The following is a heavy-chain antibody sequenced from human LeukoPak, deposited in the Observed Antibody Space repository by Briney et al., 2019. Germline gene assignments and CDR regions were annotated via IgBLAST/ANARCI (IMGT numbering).Heavy chain of an antibody. V-gene: IGHV3-30-3*01. CDR1: GFTFSSYA. J-gene: IGHJ2*01. CDR3: ARDYWYFDL. Sequence: PGRSLRLSCAASGFTFSSYAMHWVRQAPGKGLEWVAVISYDGSNKYYADSVKGRFTISRDNSKNTLYLQMNSLRAEDTAVYYCARDYWYFDLWGRGTLVTVSS. CDR2: ISYDGSNK.